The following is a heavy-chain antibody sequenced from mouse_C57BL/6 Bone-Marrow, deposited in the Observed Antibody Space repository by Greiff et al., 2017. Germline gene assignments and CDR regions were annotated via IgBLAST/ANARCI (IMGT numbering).Heavy chain of an antibody. CDR3: TIFYGSSFYYFDY. J-gene: IGHJ2*01. D-gene: IGHD1-1*01. V-gene: IGHV14-4*01. Sequence: EVQLQQSGAELVRPGASVKLSCTASGFNIKDDYMHWVKQRPEQGLEWIGWIDPENGDTEYASKFQGKATIPAETSSNTAYLQLSSLTSEDTAVYYCTIFYGSSFYYFDYWGQGTTLTVSS. CDR1: GFNIKDDY. CDR2: IDPENGDT.